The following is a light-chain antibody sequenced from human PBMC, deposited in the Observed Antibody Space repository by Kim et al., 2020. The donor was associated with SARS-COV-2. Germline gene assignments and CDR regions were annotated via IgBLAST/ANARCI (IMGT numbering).Light chain of an antibody. V-gene: IGLV1-51*01. CDR3: GTWDSSLSAV. Sequence: PGQKVTISCSGSSSNIGNNYVSWYQQLPGTAPKLLIYDNNKRPSGIPDRFSGSKSGTSATLGITGLQTGDEADYYCGTWDSSLSAVFGTGTKVTVL. J-gene: IGLJ1*01. CDR1: SSNIGNNY. CDR2: DNN.